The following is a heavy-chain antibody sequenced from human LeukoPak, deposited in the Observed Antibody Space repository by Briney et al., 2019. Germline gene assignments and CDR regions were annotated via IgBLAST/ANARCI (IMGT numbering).Heavy chain of an antibody. CDR3: ARDNPSLAYCGGDCYDDAFDI. D-gene: IGHD2-21*02. V-gene: IGHV1-2*02. CDR1: GYTFTGYY. CDR2: INPNSGGT. J-gene: IGHJ3*02. Sequence: GASVKVSCKASGYTFTGYYMRWVRQAPGQGLEWMGWINPNSGGTNYAQKFQGRVTMTRDTSISTAYMELSRLRSDDTAVYYCARDNPSLAYCGGDCYDDAFDIWGQGTMVTVSS.